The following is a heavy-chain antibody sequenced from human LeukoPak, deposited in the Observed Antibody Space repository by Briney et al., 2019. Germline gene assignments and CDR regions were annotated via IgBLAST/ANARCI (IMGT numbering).Heavy chain of an antibody. V-gene: IGHV4-59*01. D-gene: IGHD2-21*02. Sequence: SETLSLTCTVSGGSITTYFWSWIRQAPGKGMEWIGFINYSGSTNSNPALTSRLTMSIDTSRNHFSLKLRSVTAADTAVYYCARGLYCGGDCYPDGFDIWGQGTMVTVSS. CDR2: INYSGST. CDR1: GGSITTYF. J-gene: IGHJ3*02. CDR3: ARGLYCGGDCYPDGFDI.